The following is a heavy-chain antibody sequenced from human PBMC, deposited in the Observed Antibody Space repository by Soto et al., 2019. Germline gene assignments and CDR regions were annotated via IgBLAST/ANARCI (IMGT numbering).Heavy chain of an antibody. CDR1: GFTFSSYG. CDR2: ISYDGSNK. CDR3: AKGPLDYYYYGMDV. J-gene: IGHJ6*02. V-gene: IGHV3-30*18. Sequence: QVQLVESGGGVVQPGRSLRLSCAASGFTFSSYGMHWVRQAPGKGLEWVAVISYDGSNKYYADSVKGRFTISRDNSKNTLYLQMNSLRAEATAVYYCAKGPLDYYYYGMDVWGQGTTVTVSS.